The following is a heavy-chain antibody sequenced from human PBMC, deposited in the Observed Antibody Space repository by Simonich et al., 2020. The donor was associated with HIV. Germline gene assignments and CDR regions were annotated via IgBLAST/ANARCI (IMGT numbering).Heavy chain of an antibody. J-gene: IGHJ4*02. CDR3: ARGFPFISLGSY. CDR1: GGSFSGFY. CDR2: GNHSGSA. D-gene: IGHD2-15*01. V-gene: IGHV4-34*01. Sequence: QVQLQQWGAGLLKPSETLSLTCVVYGGSFSGFYWNWIRQHPGKGLEWIGEGNHSGSATYNATLKGRITISVDTSANKFSLKRSSVTAADTAVYYCARGFPFISLGSYWGQGTLVTVSS.